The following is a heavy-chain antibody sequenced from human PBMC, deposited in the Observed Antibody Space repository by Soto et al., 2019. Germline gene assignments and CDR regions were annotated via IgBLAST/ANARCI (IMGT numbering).Heavy chain of an antibody. V-gene: IGHV3-21*04. Sequence: EVQLVESGGGLVMPGGSLRLSCAASGFTFSAYHMNWVRQAPGKGLEWVSAINPSSSHIYYADSVRGRFTISRDDSKNSVSLQMNSLRTEDAARYYCARGYCGGGSCYLRRDAVDVWGQGTMVTVSS. J-gene: IGHJ3*01. CDR1: GFTFSAYH. D-gene: IGHD2-15*01. CDR2: INPSSSHI. CDR3: ARGYCGGGSCYLRRDAVDV.